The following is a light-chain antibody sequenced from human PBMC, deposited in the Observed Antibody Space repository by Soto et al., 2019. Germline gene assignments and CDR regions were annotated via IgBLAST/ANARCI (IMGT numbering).Light chain of an antibody. CDR1: SSDVGGYRY. V-gene: IGLV2-14*01. CDR3: SSYTSSATWV. Sequence: QSALTQPAAVSGSPGQSITISCTGTSSDVGGYRYVSWYQQSPGEAPILIIYEVSNRPSGISNRFSGSKSGNTASLIISGLQAEDEADDYCSSYTSSATWVFGGGTQLTVL. CDR2: EVS. J-gene: IGLJ3*02.